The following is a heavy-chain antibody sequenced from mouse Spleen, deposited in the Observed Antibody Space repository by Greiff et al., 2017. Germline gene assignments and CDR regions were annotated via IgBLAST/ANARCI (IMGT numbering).Heavy chain of an antibody. Sequence: DVKLQESGAELVRPGALVKLSCKASGFNIKDYYMHWVKQRPEQGLEWIGWIDPENGNTIYDPKFQGKASITADTSSNTAYLQLSSLTSEDTAVYYCARRDGTLYFDYWGQGTTLTVSS. CDR3: ARRDGTLYFDY. J-gene: IGHJ2*01. V-gene: IGHV14-1*02. CDR2: IDPENGNT. D-gene: IGHD4-1*01. CDR1: GFNIKDYY.